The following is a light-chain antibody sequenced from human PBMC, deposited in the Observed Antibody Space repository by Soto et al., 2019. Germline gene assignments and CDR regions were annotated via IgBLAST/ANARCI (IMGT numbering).Light chain of an antibody. Sequence: EIMLTQSPGTLSLSPGERATLSCRASQSVSSIYLAWYQQKPGQAPRLLIYGASSRPTGIPDRFSGSGSGTDFTLTISRLEPEDFAVYYCQQYGDSPLTFGQGTKVDIK. CDR1: QSVSSIY. CDR2: GAS. CDR3: QQYGDSPLT. V-gene: IGKV3-20*01. J-gene: IGKJ1*01.